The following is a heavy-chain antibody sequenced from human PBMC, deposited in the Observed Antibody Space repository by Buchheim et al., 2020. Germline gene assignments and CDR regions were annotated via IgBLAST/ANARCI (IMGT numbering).Heavy chain of an antibody. V-gene: IGHV3-7*01. CDR2: IKQDGSEK. J-gene: IGHJ6*02. Sequence: EVQLVESGGGLVQPGGSLRLSCAASGFTFSSYWMSWVRQAPGKGLEWVANIKQDGSEKYYVDSVKGRFTISRDNAKNSLYLQMNSLRAEDTAVYYYARDYYDFWSGYTYYGMDVWGQGTT. CDR3: ARDYYDFWSGYTYYGMDV. CDR1: GFTFSSYW. D-gene: IGHD3-3*01.